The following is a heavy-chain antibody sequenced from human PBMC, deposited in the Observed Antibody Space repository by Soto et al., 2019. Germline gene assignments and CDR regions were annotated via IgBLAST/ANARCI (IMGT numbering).Heavy chain of an antibody. Sequence: QVQLVESGGGVVQPGRSLRLSCAASGFTFSSYAMHWVRQAPGKGLEWVAVISYDGSNKHYADSVKGRFTISRDNSKNTLYLQMNSLRAEDTAVYYCARDLRWLQSWEMGYWGQGTLVTVSS. CDR2: ISYDGSNK. J-gene: IGHJ4*02. CDR3: ARDLRWLQSWEMGY. V-gene: IGHV3-30-3*01. D-gene: IGHD5-12*01. CDR1: GFTFSSYA.